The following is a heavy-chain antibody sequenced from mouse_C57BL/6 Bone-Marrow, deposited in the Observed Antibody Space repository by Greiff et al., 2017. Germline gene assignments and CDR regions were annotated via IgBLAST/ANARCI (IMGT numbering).Heavy chain of an antibody. D-gene: IGHD1-1*01. J-gene: IGHJ3*01. Sequence: QVQLQQPGAELVKPGASVKLSCKASGYTFTSYWMQWVKQRPGQGLEWIGEIDPSDSNTNYNQKFKGKATLTVDTASSTAYMQLSSLTSEDSAVYYCSHYYGSRFAYWGQGTLVTVSA. CDR1: GYTFTSYW. V-gene: IGHV1-50*01. CDR2: IDPSDSNT. CDR3: SHYYGSRFAY.